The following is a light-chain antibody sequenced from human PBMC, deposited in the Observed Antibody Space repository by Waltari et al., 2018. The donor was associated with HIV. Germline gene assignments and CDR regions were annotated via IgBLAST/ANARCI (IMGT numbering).Light chain of an antibody. Sequence: QSVLTQPPSASATPGQRVTISCSGTNSNIGNNYVYWYQQLPGTAPKVLIYRNNYRPSGVPDRFSGSILGNKAALTITGAQADDESDYYCVLFVGSGIWVFGGGTKLTVL. V-gene: IGLV1-47*01. CDR3: VLFVGSGIWV. J-gene: IGLJ3*02. CDR2: RNN. CDR1: NSNIGNNY.